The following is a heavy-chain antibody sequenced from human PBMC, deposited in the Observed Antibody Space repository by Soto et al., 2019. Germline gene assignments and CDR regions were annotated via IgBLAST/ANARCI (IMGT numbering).Heavy chain of an antibody. CDR2: IWYDGSNK. Sequence: QVQLVESGGGVVQPGRSLRLSCAASGFTFSSYGMHWVRQAPGKGLEWVADIWYDGSNKYYADSVKGRFAICRDNSKNTLYRQMNSLTAEDTAVYYCARDFHIFRFSTVNTGGGFDYWGQGTLVTVSS. CDR1: GFTFSSYG. D-gene: IGHD4-17*01. J-gene: IGHJ4*02. CDR3: ARDFHIFRFSTVNTGGGFDY. V-gene: IGHV3-33*01.